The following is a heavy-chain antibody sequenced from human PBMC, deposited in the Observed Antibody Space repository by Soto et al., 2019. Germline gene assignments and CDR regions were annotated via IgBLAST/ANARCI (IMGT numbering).Heavy chain of an antibody. CDR3: ARDGAYSYYYYGMDV. Sequence: GSLRLSCAASGFTFSIYSMNWVRQAPGKGLEWVSSISSSSSYIYYADSVKGRFTISRDNAKNSLYLQMNSLRAEDTAVYYCARDGAYSYYYYGMDVWGQGTTVTVSS. V-gene: IGHV3-21*01. J-gene: IGHJ6*02. CDR1: GFTFSIYS. CDR2: ISSSSSYI. D-gene: IGHD2-15*01.